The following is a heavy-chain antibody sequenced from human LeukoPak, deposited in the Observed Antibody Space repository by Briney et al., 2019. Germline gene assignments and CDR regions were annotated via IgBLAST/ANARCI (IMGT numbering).Heavy chain of an antibody. D-gene: IGHD3-9*01. J-gene: IGHJ4*02. V-gene: IGHV1-24*01. CDR3: ATGIYDILTGYQPYYFDY. Sequence: ASVKVSCKVSGYTPTELSMHWVRQAPGKGLEWMGGFDPEDGETIYAQKFQGRVTMTGDTSTDTAYMELSSLRSEDTAVYYCATGIYDILTGYQPYYFDYWGQGTLVTVSS. CDR1: GYTPTELS. CDR2: FDPEDGET.